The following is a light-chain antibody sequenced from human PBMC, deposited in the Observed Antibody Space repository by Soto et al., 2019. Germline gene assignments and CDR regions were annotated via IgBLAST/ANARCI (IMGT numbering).Light chain of an antibody. CDR2: ATS. Sequence: EIVLTQSPGTLSLSPGERATLSCRASQSISNTYLAWYRQKPGQAPGLLIYATSNRGTGIPDRFSGSGSGTDFTHTISRLEPEDFAVYYCQHYDTSPAFGQGTKVEIK. V-gene: IGKV3-20*01. CDR3: QHYDTSPA. CDR1: QSISNTY. J-gene: IGKJ1*01.